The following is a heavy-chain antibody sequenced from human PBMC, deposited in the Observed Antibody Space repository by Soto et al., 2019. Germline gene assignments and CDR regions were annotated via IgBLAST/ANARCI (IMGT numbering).Heavy chain of an antibody. CDR2: IWYDGSNK. CDR1: GFTFSSYG. CDR3: AREGPYDSSGPLDY. D-gene: IGHD3-22*01. J-gene: IGHJ4*02. V-gene: IGHV3-33*01. Sequence: GGSLRLSCAASGFTFSSYGMHWVRQAPGKGLEWVAVIWYDGSNKYYADSVKGRFTISRDNSKNTLYLQMNSLRAEDTAVYYCAREGPYDSSGPLDYWGQGTLVTVSS.